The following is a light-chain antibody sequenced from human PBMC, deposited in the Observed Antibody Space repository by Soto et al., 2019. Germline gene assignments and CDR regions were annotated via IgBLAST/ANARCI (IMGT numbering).Light chain of an antibody. Sequence: DIQMTQSPSSLSASVGDRVTITCRASQGIKNYVNWYQQKPGEVPKILIYAASSLQSGVPSRFSGSGSGTDFTLTISSLQPEDFATYYCQQSDSIPLTFGGGTKVEIK. V-gene: IGKV1-39*01. J-gene: IGKJ4*01. CDR2: AAS. CDR1: QGIKNY. CDR3: QQSDSIPLT.